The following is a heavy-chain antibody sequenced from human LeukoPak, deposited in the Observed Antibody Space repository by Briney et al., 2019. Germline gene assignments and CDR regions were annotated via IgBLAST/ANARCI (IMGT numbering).Heavy chain of an antibody. V-gene: IGHV3-23*01. CDR1: GFTFSSYA. CDR2: ISGSGGST. CDR3: AKVPPADCGGNGSPDY. D-gene: IGHD4-23*01. J-gene: IGHJ4*02. Sequence: PGGSLRLSCAASGFTFSSYAMSWVRQAPGKGLEWVSAISGSGGSTYYADSVKGRFTISRDNSKNTLYLQMNSLRAEDTAVYYCAKVPPADCGGNGSPDYWGQGTLVTVSS.